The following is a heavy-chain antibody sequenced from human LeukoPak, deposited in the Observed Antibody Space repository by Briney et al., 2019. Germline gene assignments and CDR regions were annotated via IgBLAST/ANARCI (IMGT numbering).Heavy chain of an antibody. CDR2: IYYSGST. Sequence: SETLSLTCSVSGGSISSFYWSWIRQPPGKGMEWIGYIYYSGSTNYNPSLKSRVTISIDTSKSHFSLKLSSVTAADTAVYYCARDIPPGTLGMKVRGVIITPSGFDYWGQGTLVTVSS. CDR1: GGSISSFY. V-gene: IGHV4-59*12. D-gene: IGHD3-10*01. CDR3: ARDIPPGTLGMKVRGVIITPSGFDY. J-gene: IGHJ4*02.